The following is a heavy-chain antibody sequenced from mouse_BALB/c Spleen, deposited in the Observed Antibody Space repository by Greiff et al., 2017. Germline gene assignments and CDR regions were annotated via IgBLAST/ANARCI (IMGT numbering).Heavy chain of an antibody. J-gene: IGHJ3*01. D-gene: IGHD1-1*01. Sequence: DVQLQESGAELVRPGALVKLSCKASGFHIKDYYMHWVKQRPEQGLEWIGWIDPENGNTIYDPKFQGKASITADTSSNTAYLQLSNLTSEDTAVYYCAPLYGSDAWFAYWGQGTLVTVSA. CDR3: APLYGSDAWFAY. V-gene: IGHV14-1*02. CDR2: IDPENGNT. CDR1: GFHIKDYY.